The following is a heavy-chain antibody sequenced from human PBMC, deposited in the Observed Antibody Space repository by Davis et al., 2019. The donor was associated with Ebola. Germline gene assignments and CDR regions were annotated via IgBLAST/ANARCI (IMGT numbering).Heavy chain of an antibody. CDR3: ARRVGSSWCWFDP. CDR2: INHSGST. CDR1: GASISTSNW. D-gene: IGHD6-6*01. J-gene: IGHJ5*02. V-gene: IGHV4-4*02. Sequence: SEPLSPTFPPPGASISTSNWLSSVRQPPGKWLEWLGQINHSGSTNYNPSPKRRVTISVATSKNQFSLKLSSVTAADTAVYYCARRVGSSWCWFDPRGQGTLVTVSS.